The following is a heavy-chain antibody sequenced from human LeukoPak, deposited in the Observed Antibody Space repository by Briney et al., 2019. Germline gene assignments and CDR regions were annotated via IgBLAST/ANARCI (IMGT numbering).Heavy chain of an antibody. Sequence: GGSLRLSCAASGFTFNNYAMSWVRQAPGKGLEWVSTISGSDDNTYYADSVKGRFTISRDISKNTLYLQMNSLRADDTAVSYCANDFDHWGQGTLVTVSS. J-gene: IGHJ4*02. CDR2: ISGSDDNT. CDR3: ANDFDH. CDR1: GFTFNNYA. V-gene: IGHV3-23*01.